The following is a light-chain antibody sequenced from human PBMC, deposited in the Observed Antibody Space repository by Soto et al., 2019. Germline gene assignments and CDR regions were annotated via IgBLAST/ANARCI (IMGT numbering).Light chain of an antibody. CDR3: QQRSNWPPIT. J-gene: IGKJ5*01. CDR1: QSVKTF. V-gene: IGKV3-11*01. Sequence: IVLTQSPATLSLSPGERATLSCRASQSVKTFLVWYQQRPGQAPRLLIYDASHRAAGIPARFIGSGFGTDFTLTISSLEPEDAAVYYCQQRSNWPPITFGQGTRLETK. CDR2: DAS.